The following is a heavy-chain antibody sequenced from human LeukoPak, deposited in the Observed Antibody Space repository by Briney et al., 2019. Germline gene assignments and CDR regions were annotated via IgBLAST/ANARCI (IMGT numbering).Heavy chain of an antibody. CDR3: AKGDLGRITMVRGSNY. CDR2: ISDSGGST. D-gene: IGHD3-10*01. CDR1: RFTFSNYA. V-gene: IGHV3-23*01. J-gene: IGHJ4*02. Sequence: GGSLRLSCAASRFTFSNYAMSWVRQAPGKGLEWVSAISDSGGSTYYADSVKGRFTISRDNSKNTLYLQMNSLRAEDTAVYFCAKGDLGRITMVRGSNYWGQGTLVTVSS.